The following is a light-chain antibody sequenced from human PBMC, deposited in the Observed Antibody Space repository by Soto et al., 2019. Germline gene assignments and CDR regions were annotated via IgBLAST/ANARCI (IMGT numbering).Light chain of an antibody. CDR3: SSYRSGTTVV. CDR1: STDVGGYDF. CDR2: EVS. Sequence: QSALAQPASVSGSPGQSVSISCTGNSTDVGGYDFVSWYKHQPGTAPKLLISEVSKRPSGVSDRFSGSKSGDTASLTISGLQAEDEADYYCSSYRSGTTVVFGSGTKVTVL. J-gene: IGLJ1*01. V-gene: IGLV2-14*01.